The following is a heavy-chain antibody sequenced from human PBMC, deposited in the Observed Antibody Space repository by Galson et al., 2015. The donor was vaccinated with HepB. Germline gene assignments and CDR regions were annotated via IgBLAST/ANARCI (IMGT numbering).Heavy chain of an antibody. CDR2: INGRGFTR. V-gene: IGHV3-23*01. D-gene: IGHD3-16*01. CDR3: VKEGAWFGGDWFDP. J-gene: IGHJ5*02. CDR1: GFIFCHHA. Sequence: LRLSCAGSGFIFCHHAMAWIRQAPGKGLEWVSGINGRGFTRSYSDAVKGRFSISRDNSKDTVFSQMDNLRPEDTAVYYCVKEGAWFGGDWFDPWGQGALVTVS.